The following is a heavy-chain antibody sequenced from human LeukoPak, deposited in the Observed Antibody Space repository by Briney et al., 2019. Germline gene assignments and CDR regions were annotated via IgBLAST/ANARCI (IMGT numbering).Heavy chain of an antibody. Sequence: ASVKVSCKASGYTFTGHYMHWVRQAPGQGLEWMGWINPNSGGTNYAQKFQGRVTMTRDTSISTAYMELSRLRSDDTAVYYCARALCSGGSYYYYYGMDVWGQGTTVTVSS. CDR1: GYTFTGHY. D-gene: IGHD2-15*01. CDR2: INPNSGGT. V-gene: IGHV1-2*02. J-gene: IGHJ6*02. CDR3: ARALCSGGSYYYYYGMDV.